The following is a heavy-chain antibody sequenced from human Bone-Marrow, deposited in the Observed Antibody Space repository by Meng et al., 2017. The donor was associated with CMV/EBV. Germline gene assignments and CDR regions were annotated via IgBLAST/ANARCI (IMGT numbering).Heavy chain of an antibody. CDR2: INPNRGGT. Sequence: QVQLVQAGAEGKKPGASVKVSCKASGYTFPGYYMHWVRQAPGQGLEWMGWINPNRGGTNYAQKFQGRVTMTRDTSISTAYMELSRLRSDDTAVYYCAREGGSIGGWFDPWGQGTLVTVSS. CDR1: GYTFPGYY. D-gene: IGHD3-16*01. CDR3: AREGGSIGGWFDP. V-gene: IGHV1-2*02. J-gene: IGHJ5*02.